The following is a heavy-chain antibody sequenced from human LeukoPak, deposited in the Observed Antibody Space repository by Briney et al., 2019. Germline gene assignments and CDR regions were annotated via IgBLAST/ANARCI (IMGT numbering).Heavy chain of an antibody. CDR3: ARSLIDDILTGYYFDY. CDR1: RGSISREY. V-gene: IGHV4-59*08. D-gene: IGHD3-9*01. Sequence: NPSETLSLTCTVSRGSISREYWSWIRQPPGKGLEWIGYIHYSGSTSYNPSLKSRVTISADTSKNQFSLKLSSVTAADTAVYYCARSLIDDILTGYYFDYWGQGTLVTVSS. J-gene: IGHJ4*02. CDR2: IHYSGST.